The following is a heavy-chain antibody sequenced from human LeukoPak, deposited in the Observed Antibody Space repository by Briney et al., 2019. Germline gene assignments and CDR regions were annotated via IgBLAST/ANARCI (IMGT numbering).Heavy chain of an antibody. Sequence: ASVKVSCMASGYRFTDYYMHWVRQAPGQGLEWMGWVNGNTGATLYAQKFQGRVTMSRDASITTAYMELNGLRSDDTAVYYCARDSDFDLNWFDPWGQGTLVTVSS. D-gene: IGHD3-9*01. J-gene: IGHJ5*02. V-gene: IGHV1-2*02. CDR1: GYRFTDYY. CDR3: ARDSDFDLNWFDP. CDR2: VNGNTGAT.